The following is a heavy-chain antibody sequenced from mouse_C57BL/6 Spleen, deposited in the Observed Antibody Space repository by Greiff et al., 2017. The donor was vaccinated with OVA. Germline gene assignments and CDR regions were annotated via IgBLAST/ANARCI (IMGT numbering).Heavy chain of an antibody. Sequence: EVKLVESGGGLVQPGGSLSLSCAASGFTFTDYYMSWVRQPPGKALEWLGFIRNKANGYTTEYSASVKGRFTISRDNSQSILYLQMIALRAYDSSTYYCSRFPYLLWSYYFDYWGQGTSLPVSS. D-gene: IGHD2-1*01. J-gene: IGHJ2*02. CDR3: SRFPYLLWSYYFDY. CDR2: IRNKANGYTT. V-gene: IGHV7-3*01. CDR1: GFTFTDYY.